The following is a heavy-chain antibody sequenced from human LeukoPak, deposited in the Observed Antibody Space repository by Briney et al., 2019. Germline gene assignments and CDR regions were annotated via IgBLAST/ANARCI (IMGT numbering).Heavy chain of an antibody. CDR1: VDSVSGNTST. D-gene: IGHD1-14*01. J-gene: IGHJ2*01. CDR3: ARGTGSYWHFDL. CDR2: TYSRCKWYY. Sequence: TLSLPYAISVDSVSGNTSTWNWIRQSASRGLGWLGRTYSRCKWYYDYAVSVKGRIPITPDTSKTQSSLQLRSVTPEHTVVYYSARGTGSYWHFDLWGRGTLVTVSS. V-gene: IGHV6-1*01.